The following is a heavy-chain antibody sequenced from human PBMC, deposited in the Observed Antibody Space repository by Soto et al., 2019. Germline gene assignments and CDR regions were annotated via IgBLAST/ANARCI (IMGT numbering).Heavy chain of an antibody. D-gene: IGHD3-10*01. V-gene: IGHV4-59*13. J-gene: IGHJ6*02. CDR2: IYYSGET. CDR3: ARYQGGEFRKGSGMDV. CDR1: VDSISRYY. Sequence: QVQLQESGPGLVKPSETLSLTCTVSVDSISRYYWSWIRLSPGTGLEWIGYIYYSGETNYNPSVKSRVTISVDRTKNQFSLKLSSVTAADTAVYYCARYQGGEFRKGSGMDVWGPGTTVTVSS.